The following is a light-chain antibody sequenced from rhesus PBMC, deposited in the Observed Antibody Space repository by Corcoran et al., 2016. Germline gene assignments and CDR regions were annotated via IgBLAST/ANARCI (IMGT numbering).Light chain of an antibody. V-gene: IGKV1-44*01. J-gene: IGKJ1*01. CDR3: QQHDSHPWT. CDR2: GAT. Sequence: DIQMTQSPSSLSASVGDRVTITCRASQTISSFLEWYQQKPGKVPKLLIYGATSVESGVPSRFSGSGSGTEFTLTISSLQPEDFATYYCQQHDSHPWTFGQGTKVEIK. CDR1: QTISSF.